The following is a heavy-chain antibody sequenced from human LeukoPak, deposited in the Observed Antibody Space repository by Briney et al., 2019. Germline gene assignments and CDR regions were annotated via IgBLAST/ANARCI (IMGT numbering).Heavy chain of an antibody. V-gene: IGHV1-2*02. D-gene: IGHD3-10*01. Sequence: GASVKVSCKASGYTFTGYYMHWVRQAPGQGLEWMGWINPNSGGTNYAQKFQGRVTMTRDTSISTAYMELSRLRSDDTAVYYCARQEGRGFYYHMDVWGKGTTVTVSS. J-gene: IGHJ6*03. CDR2: INPNSGGT. CDR1: GYTFTGYY. CDR3: ARQEGRGFYYHMDV.